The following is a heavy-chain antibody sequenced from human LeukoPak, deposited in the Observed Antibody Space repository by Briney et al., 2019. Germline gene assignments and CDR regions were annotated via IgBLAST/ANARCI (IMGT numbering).Heavy chain of an antibody. CDR1: GFTFSSYW. V-gene: IGHV3-7*01. D-gene: IGHD6-19*01. J-gene: IGHJ4*02. CDR2: IKQDGSEK. CDR3: ARVQGSSGPGIFDY. Sequence: VGSLRLSCAASGFTFSSYWMSWVRQAPGKGLEWVANIKQDGSEKYYVDSVKGRFTISRDNAKNSLYLQMNSLRAEDTAVYYCARVQGSSGPGIFDYWGQGTLVTVSS.